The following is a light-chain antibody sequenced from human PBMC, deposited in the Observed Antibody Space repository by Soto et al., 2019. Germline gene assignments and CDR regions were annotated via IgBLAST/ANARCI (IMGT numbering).Light chain of an antibody. V-gene: IGKV1-27*01. CDR2: AAS. CDR1: QGISNY. CDR3: QKCGVAPFT. Sequence: DIQINQSPSSLSASVGDRVTITCRASQGISNYLAWYQQKPGTVPKLLIYAASTLQSGVPSRFRGSGSGTDFTLTISSLQPEDVATYYCQKCGVAPFTFGGGTKVDIK. J-gene: IGKJ4*01.